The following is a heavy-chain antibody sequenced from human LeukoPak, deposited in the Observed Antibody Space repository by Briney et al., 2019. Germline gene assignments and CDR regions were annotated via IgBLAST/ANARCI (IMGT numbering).Heavy chain of an antibody. CDR2: IYYSGST. CDR1: GGSISTSSYS. J-gene: IGHJ4*02. CDR3: ARDLVGLWFGDHPIGYFDY. Sequence: SETLSLTCTVSGGSISTSSYSWGWIRQPPGKGLEWIGSIYYSGSTYYNPSLKSRVTISVDTSKNQFSLKLTSMTAADTAVYYCARDLVGLWFGDHPIGYFDYWGQGTLVTVSS. V-gene: IGHV4-39*07. D-gene: IGHD3-10*01.